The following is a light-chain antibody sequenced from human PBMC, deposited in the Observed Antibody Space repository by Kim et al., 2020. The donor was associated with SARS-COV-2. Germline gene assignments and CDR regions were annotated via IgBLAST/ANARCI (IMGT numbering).Light chain of an antibody. CDR3: SSYTSSSDVI. V-gene: IGLV2-14*03. J-gene: IGLJ2*01. Sequence: GHSITLSCHGTSTSVGSYNYVFWYQQHPGTVPKLIIYDVTKRPSGVSSRFSGFKSDNTASLTISGLQTEDEATYHCSSYTSSSDVIFGGGTQLTVL. CDR1: STSVGSYNY. CDR2: DVT.